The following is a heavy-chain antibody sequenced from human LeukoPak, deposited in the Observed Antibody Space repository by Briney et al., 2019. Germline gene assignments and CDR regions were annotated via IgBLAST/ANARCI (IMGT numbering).Heavy chain of an antibody. D-gene: IGHD1-26*01. Sequence: GESLKISCNGSGYSFTSYWIGWVRQRPGKGLEGRGIIYPGDSDTRYSPSFQGQVTISADKSISTAYLQWSSLKASDTAMYYCARLGIVGASDAFDIWGQGTMVTVSS. J-gene: IGHJ3*02. CDR3: ARLGIVGASDAFDI. V-gene: IGHV5-51*01. CDR2: IYPGDSDT. CDR1: GYSFTSYW.